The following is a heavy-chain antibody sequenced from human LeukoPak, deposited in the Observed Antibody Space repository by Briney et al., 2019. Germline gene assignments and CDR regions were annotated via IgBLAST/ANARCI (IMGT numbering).Heavy chain of an antibody. Sequence: PGGSLRLSCAASGFTFSNAWMSWVRQAPGKGLEWVGRIKSKTDGGTTDYAAPVKGRFTISRDDSKNTLYLQMNSLETEDTAVYYCVRIGSVSGSDYLDYWGQGTLVTVSS. D-gene: IGHD6-19*01. CDR1: GFTFSNAW. CDR2: IKSKTDGGTT. CDR3: VRIGSVSGSDYLDY. J-gene: IGHJ4*02. V-gene: IGHV3-15*01.